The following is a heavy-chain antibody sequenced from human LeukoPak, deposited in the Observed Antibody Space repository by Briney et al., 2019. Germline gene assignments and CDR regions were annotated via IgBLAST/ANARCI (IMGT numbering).Heavy chain of an antibody. V-gene: IGHV4-59*01. CDR3: ARDQASIFGVVTNYYMDV. Sequence: PSETLSLTCTVSGGSISSYYWSWIRQPPGKGLEWIGYIYYSGSTNYNPSLKSRVTISVDTSKNQFSLKLSSVTAADTAVYYCARDQASIFGVVTNYYMDVWGKGTTVTVSS. CDR2: IYYSGST. CDR1: GGSISSYY. J-gene: IGHJ6*03. D-gene: IGHD3-3*01.